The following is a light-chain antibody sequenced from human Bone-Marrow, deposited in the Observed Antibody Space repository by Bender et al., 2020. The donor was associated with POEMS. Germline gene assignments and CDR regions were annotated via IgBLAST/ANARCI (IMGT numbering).Light chain of an antibody. Sequence: SYEVTQPPSVSVSPGQTASITCSGDDLGDKYVAWYQQKPGQSPVLVIYQDTKRPSGIPERFSGSNSGKTANLTISGTQAMDEADYYSQARDTYYVILGGGNK. CDR3: QARDTYYVI. J-gene: IGLJ2*01. CDR1: DLGDKY. V-gene: IGLV3-1*01. CDR2: QDT.